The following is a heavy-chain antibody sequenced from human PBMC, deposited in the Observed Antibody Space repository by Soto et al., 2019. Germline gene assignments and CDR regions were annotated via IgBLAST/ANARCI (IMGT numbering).Heavy chain of an antibody. CDR3: ARRYCSGGSCYSGYYYYGMDV. J-gene: IGHJ6*02. V-gene: IGHV3-23*01. Sequence: GGSLRLSCAASGFTFSSYAMIWVRQSPGKGLECVSAISGSVGITYYADSVKGRFTISRDNSKNTLYLQMNSLRAEDTAVYYCARRYCSGGSCYSGYYYYGMDVWGQGTTVTVSS. CDR1: GFTFSSYA. D-gene: IGHD2-15*01. CDR2: ISGSVGIT.